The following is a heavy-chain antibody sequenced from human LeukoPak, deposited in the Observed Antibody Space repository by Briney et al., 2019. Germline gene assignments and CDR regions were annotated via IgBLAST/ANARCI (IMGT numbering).Heavy chain of an antibody. Sequence: PGGSLRLSCAASGFTFSSYGMHWVRQAPGKGLEWVAFIRYDGSNKYYAGSVKGRFTISRDNSKNTLYLQMNSLRAEDTAVYYCAKDLNYYDSSGYYSFDYWGQGTLVTVSS. D-gene: IGHD3-22*01. CDR3: AKDLNYYDSSGYYSFDY. CDR1: GFTFSSYG. J-gene: IGHJ4*02. V-gene: IGHV3-30*02. CDR2: IRYDGSNK.